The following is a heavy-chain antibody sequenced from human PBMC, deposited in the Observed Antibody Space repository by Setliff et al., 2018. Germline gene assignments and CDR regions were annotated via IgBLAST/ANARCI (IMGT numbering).Heavy chain of an antibody. D-gene: IGHD3-3*01. CDR3: AKDPRDTYYNFGY. CDR1: GFTFSSYG. Sequence: PGESLTLSCAASGFTFSSYGMHWVRQAPGKGLEWVAFIRYDGSNKYYADSVKGRFTISRDNSKNTLYLQMNSLRAEDTAVYYCAKDPRDTYYNFGYWGQGTLVTVSS. V-gene: IGHV3-30*02. CDR2: IRYDGSNK. J-gene: IGHJ4*02.